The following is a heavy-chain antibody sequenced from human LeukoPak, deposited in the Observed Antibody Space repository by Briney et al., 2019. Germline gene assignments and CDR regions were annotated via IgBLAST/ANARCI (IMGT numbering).Heavy chain of an antibody. V-gene: IGHV3-48*03. Sequence: GGSLRLSCAASGFTFSSYEMNWVRQAPGKGPEWVAHINSADNVEYYTDSVRGRFTMSRDNAKDLLYLQMNSLRDEDTAVYYCARDTVNGPFVISLDLWGQGVLVTVSS. CDR2: INSADNVE. CDR1: GFTFSSYE. CDR3: ARDTVNGPFVISLDL. D-gene: IGHD2-8*01. J-gene: IGHJ5*02.